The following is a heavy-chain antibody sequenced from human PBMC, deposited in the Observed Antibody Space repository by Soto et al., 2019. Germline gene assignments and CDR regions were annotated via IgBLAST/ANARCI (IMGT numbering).Heavy chain of an antibody. CDR3: AKCYFDWLLAFYYGMDV. Sequence: GGSLRLSCAASGFTFSSYAMSWVRQAPGKGLEWVSAISGSGGSTYYADSVKGRFTISRDNSKNTLYLQMNSLRAEDTAVYYCAKCYFDWLLAFYYGMDVWGQGTTVTVSS. CDR1: GFTFSSYA. J-gene: IGHJ6*02. D-gene: IGHD3-9*01. CDR2: ISGSGGST. V-gene: IGHV3-23*01.